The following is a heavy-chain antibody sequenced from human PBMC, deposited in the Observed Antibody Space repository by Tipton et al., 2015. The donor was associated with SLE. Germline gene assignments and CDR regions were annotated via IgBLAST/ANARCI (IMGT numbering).Heavy chain of an antibody. CDR2: ISVSGGST. D-gene: IGHD3-22*01. Sequence: SLRLSCAASGFTFSSHAMSWVRQAPGKGLEWVSAISVSGGSTHYAVSVKGRFTISRDNSRNTLYLQMNSLRAEDTAIYYCAKRGATYYYDSSGYDYFDYWGQGTQVTVSS. CDR3: AKRGATYYYDSSGYDYFDY. CDR1: GFTFSSHA. J-gene: IGHJ4*02. V-gene: IGHV3-23*01.